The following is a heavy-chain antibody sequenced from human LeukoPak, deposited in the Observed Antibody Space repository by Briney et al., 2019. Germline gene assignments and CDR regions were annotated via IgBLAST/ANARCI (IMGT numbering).Heavy chain of an antibody. J-gene: IGHJ4*02. D-gene: IGHD2-2*01. CDR3: ARVCSSTGCYGWEIDY. CDR2: ISSSSSYI. CDR1: GFTFSNYN. Sequence: PGGSLRLSCAASGFTFSNYNMNRVRQAPGKGLEWVSSISSSSSYIYYADSVKGRFTISRDNAKNSLYLQMNSLRAEDSAVYYCARVCSSTGCYGWEIDYWGQGTLVTVSS. V-gene: IGHV3-21*01.